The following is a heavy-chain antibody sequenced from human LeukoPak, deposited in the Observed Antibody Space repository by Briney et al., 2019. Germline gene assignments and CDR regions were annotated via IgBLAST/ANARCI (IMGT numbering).Heavy chain of an antibody. CDR1: GFTFSSYS. CDR3: ARDGWFGELLDY. CDR2: ISSSSSYI. J-gene: IGHJ4*02. V-gene: IGHV3-21*01. Sequence: PGGSLRLSCAASGFTFSSYSMNWVRQAPGKGLEWVSSISSSSSYIYYADSVKGRFTISRDNAKNSLYLQMNSLRAEDTAVYYCARDGWFGELLDYWGQGTLVTVSS. D-gene: IGHD3-10*01.